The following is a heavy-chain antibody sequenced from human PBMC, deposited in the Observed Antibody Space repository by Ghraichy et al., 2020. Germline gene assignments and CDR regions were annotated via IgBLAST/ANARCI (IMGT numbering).Heavy chain of an antibody. CDR2: ISGSGFST. D-gene: IGHD3-10*01. V-gene: IGHV3-21*01. CDR1: GFTFSSYS. J-gene: IGHJ4*02. Sequence: GGSLRLSCAASGFTFSSYSMNWVRQAPGKGLEWVSSISGSGFSTYYADSVKGRFTISRDNAKKSLYLQMNSLRDEDTAVYYCASRRELGHYWGQGTLVTVSS. CDR3: ASRRELGHY.